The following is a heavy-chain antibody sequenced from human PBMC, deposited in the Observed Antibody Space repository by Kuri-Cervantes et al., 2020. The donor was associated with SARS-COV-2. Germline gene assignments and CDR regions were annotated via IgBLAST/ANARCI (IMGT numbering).Heavy chain of an antibody. D-gene: IGHD5-24*01. V-gene: IGHV3-23*01. J-gene: IGHJ4*02. CDR1: GYTFTGYY. Sequence: SCKASGYTFTGYYMHWVRQAPGKGLEWVSAISASGGSPYYADSVKGRVTISRDNSKNTLYLQMNSLRADDTAVYYCAKDTRWLQSYTFYYWGQGTLVTVSS. CDR3: AKDTRWLQSYTFYY. CDR2: ISASGGSP.